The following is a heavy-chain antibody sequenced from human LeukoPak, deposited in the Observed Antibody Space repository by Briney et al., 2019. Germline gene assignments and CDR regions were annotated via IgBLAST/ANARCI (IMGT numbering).Heavy chain of an antibody. CDR1: GFSFGSYG. Sequence: PGGSLRLSCVASGFSFGSYGMSWFRQAPGKGLEWVSTIHYSDGTTYYADSVKGRFTVSRDNSKNTLSLQMDNLRTEDTAVYYCAKGGGRPLDDAFDIWGQETMVTASS. J-gene: IGHJ3*02. V-gene: IGHV3-23*01. CDR3: AKGGGRPLDDAFDI. CDR2: IHYSDGTT.